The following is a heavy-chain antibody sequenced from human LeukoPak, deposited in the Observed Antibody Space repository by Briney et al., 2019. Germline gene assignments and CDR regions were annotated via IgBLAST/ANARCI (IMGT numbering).Heavy chain of an antibody. CDR1: GFTFSSYS. D-gene: IGHD3-22*01. Sequence: GGSLRLSCAASGFTFSSYSMNRVRQAPGKGLEWVSSISSSSSYIYYADSVKSRFTISRDNAKNSLYLQMNSLRAEDTAVYYCAREGWYYDSSGNYYYMDVWGKGTTVTVSS. CDR2: ISSSSSYI. J-gene: IGHJ6*03. V-gene: IGHV3-21*01. CDR3: AREGWYYDSSGNYYYMDV.